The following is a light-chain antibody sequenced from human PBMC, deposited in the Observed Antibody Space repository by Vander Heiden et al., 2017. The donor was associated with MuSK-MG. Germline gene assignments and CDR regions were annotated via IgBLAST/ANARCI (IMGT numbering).Light chain of an antibody. CDR1: QGISSY. V-gene: IGKV1-9*01. CDR3: QQLNSYSKFT. CDR2: AAS. J-gene: IGKJ3*01. Sequence: DIQLTQSPSFLSASVGDRVTITCRASQGISSYLAWYQQKPAKAPKLLIYAASTLQSGVPSRFSGSGSGTEFTLTISSLQPEDFAAYYCQQLNSYSKFTFGHGTKVDIK.